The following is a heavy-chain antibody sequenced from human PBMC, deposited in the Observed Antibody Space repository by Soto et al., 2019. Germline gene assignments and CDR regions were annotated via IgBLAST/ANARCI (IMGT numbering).Heavy chain of an antibody. J-gene: IGHJ6*02. Sequence: EVQLVESGGGLVQPGGSLRLSCAASGFTVSSNYMSWFRQAPGKGLEWVSVIYSGGSTYYADSVKGRFTISRDNSKNTLYLQMTSLRAEDTAVYYCAREATKSSSDYGMDVWGQGTTVTVSS. CDR3: AREATKSSSDYGMDV. D-gene: IGHD6-6*01. CDR2: IYSGGST. V-gene: IGHV3-66*01. CDR1: GFTVSSNY.